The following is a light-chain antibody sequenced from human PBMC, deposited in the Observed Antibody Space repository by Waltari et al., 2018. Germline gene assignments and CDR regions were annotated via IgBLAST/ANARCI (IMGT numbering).Light chain of an antibody. Sequence: DIVMTQSPLSLSVTPGEPASISCRSSQSLLHSSGNNYLDWYVQKPGQSPQLLIYSGSNRASGVPERCSGSGAGTDFTLKISRVEAEDVGVYYCMQALETVTFGPGTKVDIK. V-gene: IGKV2-28*01. CDR3: MQALETVT. CDR1: QSLLHSSGNNY. J-gene: IGKJ3*01. CDR2: SGS.